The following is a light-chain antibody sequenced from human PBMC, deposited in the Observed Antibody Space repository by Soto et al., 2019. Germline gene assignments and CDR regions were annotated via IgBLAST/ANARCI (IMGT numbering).Light chain of an antibody. CDR3: LQGYNTFWT. J-gene: IGKJ1*01. V-gene: IGKV1-39*01. CDR2: SAS. Sequence: DIQMTQSPSSLSASVGDSVTVTCRASQPIGTSLHWYQQRAGKAPKVLISSASRLQSGVSSRFSGSGSRTHFTLTISSLRPEDSATYYCLQGYNTFWTFGQGTKVEIK. CDR1: QPIGTS.